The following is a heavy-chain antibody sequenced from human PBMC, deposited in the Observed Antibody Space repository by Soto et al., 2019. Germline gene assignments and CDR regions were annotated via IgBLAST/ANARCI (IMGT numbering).Heavy chain of an antibody. CDR2: IYYSGST. V-gene: IGHV4-59*01. D-gene: IGHD3-10*01. CDR3: ARVVSNYYYYMDV. CDR1: GGSISSYY. Sequence: SETLSLTCTVSGGSISSYYWSWIRQPPGKGLEWIGYIYYSGSTNYNPSLKSRVTISVDTFKNQFSLKLSSVTAADTAVYYCARVVSNYYYYMDVWGKGTTVTVSS. J-gene: IGHJ6*03.